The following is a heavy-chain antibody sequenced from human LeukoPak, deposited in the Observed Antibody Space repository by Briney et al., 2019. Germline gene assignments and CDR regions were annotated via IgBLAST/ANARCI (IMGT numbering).Heavy chain of an antibody. CDR2: INPNSGGT. Sequence: GASVKVSCKASGYTFTGYYMHWVRQAPGQGLEWMGWINPNSGGTNYAQKFQGRVTMTRDTSISTAYMELSRLRSDDTAVYYCARGVVATPIYYYYYMDVWGKGTTVTVSS. J-gene: IGHJ6*03. D-gene: IGHD2-15*01. CDR1: GYTFTGYY. CDR3: ARGVVATPIYYYYYMDV. V-gene: IGHV1-2*02.